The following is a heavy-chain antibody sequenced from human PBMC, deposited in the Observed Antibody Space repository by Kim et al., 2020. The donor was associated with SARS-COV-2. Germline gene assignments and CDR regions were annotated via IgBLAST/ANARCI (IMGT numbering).Heavy chain of an antibody. CDR3: ARDLSGSKDALDN. CDR2: IKQDGSEK. Sequence: GGSLRLYCAASGFAFSNYWMSWVRQAPGKWLESVANIKQDGSEKFYVDSVKGRFTVSRDNAENSLYLQMNGLRAEDTAVYYCARDLSGSKDALDNWGQGTMVSVSS. D-gene: IGHD1-26*01. CDR1: GFAFSNYW. V-gene: IGHV3-7*03. J-gene: IGHJ3*02.